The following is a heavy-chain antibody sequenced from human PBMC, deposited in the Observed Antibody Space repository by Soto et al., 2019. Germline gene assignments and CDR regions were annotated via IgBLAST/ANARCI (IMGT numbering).Heavy chain of an antibody. J-gene: IGHJ5*02. CDR3: ARCGYSYGYKLSNWFDP. CDR1: GGSISSSSYY. CDR2: TYYSVST. Sequence: SETLSLTCTVSGGSISSSSYYWGLIRQPPGKGLEWIGSTYYSVSTYYNPSLKSRVTISVDTSKNQFSLKLSSVTAADTAVYYCARCGYSYGYKLSNWFDPWGQGTLVTVAS. V-gene: IGHV4-39*01. D-gene: IGHD5-18*01.